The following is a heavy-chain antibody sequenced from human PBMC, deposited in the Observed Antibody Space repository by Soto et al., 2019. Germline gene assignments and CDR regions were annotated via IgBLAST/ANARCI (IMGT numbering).Heavy chain of an antibody. CDR1: GGSISSGGYY. CDR2: IYYSGST. CDR3: ARAGWFGEASLDY. J-gene: IGHJ4*02. Sequence: SETLSLTCTVSGGSISSGGYYWSWIRQHPGKGLEWIGYIYYSGSTYYNPSLKSRVTISVDTSKNQFSLKLSSVTAADTAVYYCARAGWFGEASLDYWGQGTLVTVSS. D-gene: IGHD3-10*01. V-gene: IGHV4-31*03.